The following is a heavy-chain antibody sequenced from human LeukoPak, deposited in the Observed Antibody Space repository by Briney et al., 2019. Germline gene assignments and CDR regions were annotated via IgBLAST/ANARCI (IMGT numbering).Heavy chain of an antibody. V-gene: IGHV6-1*01. J-gene: IGHJ5*02. D-gene: IGHD5-12*01. Sequence: SPTLSLTCAISGDSVSSNSAAWNWIRQSPSRGLEWLGRTYYRSKWYNDYAVSVKSRITINPDTSKNQFSLQLNSVTPEDTAVYYCARAGHSGYDSGVGRFDPWGQGTLVTVSS. CDR1: GDSVSSNSAA. CDR3: ARAGHSGYDSGVGRFDP. CDR2: TYYRSKWYN.